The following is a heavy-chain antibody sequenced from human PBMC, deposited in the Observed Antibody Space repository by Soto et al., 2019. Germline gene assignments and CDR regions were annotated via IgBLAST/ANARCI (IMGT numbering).Heavy chain of an antibody. Sequence: EVQLVESGGGLVQPGRSLRLSCAASGFTFDDYAMHWVRQAPGKGLEWVSGISWNSGSIGYADSVKGRFTISRDNAKNSLYLHMNSLRAEDTALYYCAKNPSEGGFFDYWGQGTLVTVSS. D-gene: IGHD3-16*01. CDR2: ISWNSGSI. CDR1: GFTFDDYA. CDR3: AKNPSEGGFFDY. V-gene: IGHV3-9*01. J-gene: IGHJ4*02.